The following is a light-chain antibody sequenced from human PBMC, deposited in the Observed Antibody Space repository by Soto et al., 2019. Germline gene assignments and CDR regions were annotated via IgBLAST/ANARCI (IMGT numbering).Light chain of an antibody. CDR3: QQRSNWPPIN. CDR1: QSVSSY. CDR2: GAS. V-gene: IGKV3-11*01. J-gene: IGKJ5*01. Sequence: EIVLTQSPATLSLSPGERATLSCGASQSVSSYLAWYQQKPGQAPRLLIYGASSRATGIPDRFSGSGSGTDFTLTISSLEPEDFAVYYCQQRSNWPPINCGQGTRREIK.